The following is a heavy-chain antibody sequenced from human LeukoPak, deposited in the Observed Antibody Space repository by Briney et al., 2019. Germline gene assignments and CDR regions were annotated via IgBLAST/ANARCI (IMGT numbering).Heavy chain of an antibody. CDR3: ARGVGALYCSSTSCYDHNWFDP. CDR1: GGSISSGDYY. D-gene: IGHD2-2*01. J-gene: IGHJ5*02. Sequence: SETLSLTCTVSGGSISSGDYYWSWIRQPPGKGLEWIGYIYYSGSTYYNPSLKSRVTISVDTSKNQFSLKLSSVTAADTAVYYCARGVGALYCSSTSCYDHNWFDPWGQGTLVTVSS. V-gene: IGHV4-30-4*08. CDR2: IYYSGST.